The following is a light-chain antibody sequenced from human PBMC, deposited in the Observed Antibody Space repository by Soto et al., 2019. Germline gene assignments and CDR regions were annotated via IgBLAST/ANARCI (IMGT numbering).Light chain of an antibody. V-gene: IGLV2-11*01. CDR3: SSYTAGRTVV. J-gene: IGLJ2*01. CDR2: HVG. CDR1: SSDVGGYEY. Sequence: QSALTQPRSVSGSPGQSVTISCSGTSSDVGGYEYVSWYQQHPGKAPRLPIYHVGQRPSGVPDRFSGSKSGTTASLTISGLQADDEAEYFCSSYTAGRTVVFGGGTKLTVL.